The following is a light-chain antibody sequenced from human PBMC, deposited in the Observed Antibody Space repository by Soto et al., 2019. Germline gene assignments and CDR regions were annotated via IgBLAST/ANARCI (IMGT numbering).Light chain of an antibody. J-gene: IGLJ2*01. Sequence: QSVLTQPPSVSGAPGQRVTISCAGNTSNIGAGYDVHWYQQFPGTAPRLVIHANTNRPSGVPDRFSGSKSGTSASLAITGHQADDEADYHCQSYDIKLSSPVFGGGTKLTVL. CDR3: QSYDIKLSSPV. CDR2: ANT. V-gene: IGLV1-40*01. CDR1: TSNIGAGYD.